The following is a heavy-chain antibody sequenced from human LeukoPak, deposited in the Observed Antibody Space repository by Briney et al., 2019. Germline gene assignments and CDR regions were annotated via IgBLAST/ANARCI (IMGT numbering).Heavy chain of an antibody. CDR1: GYTFTGYY. V-gene: IGHV1-8*03. CDR3: ATSSGRTNYYYVIDY. Sequence: ASVKVSCKTSGYTFTGYYMHWVRQAPGQGLEWMGWMNPNSGNTGYAQKFQGRVTITRNTSISTAYMELSSLRSEDTAVYYCATSSGRTNYYYVIDYWGQGTLVTVSS. J-gene: IGHJ4*02. D-gene: IGHD3-22*01. CDR2: MNPNSGNT.